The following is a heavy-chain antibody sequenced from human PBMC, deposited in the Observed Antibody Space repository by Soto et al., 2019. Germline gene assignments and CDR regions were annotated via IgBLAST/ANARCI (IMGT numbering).Heavy chain of an antibody. D-gene: IGHD4-17*01. CDR1: GFTFSNYA. J-gene: IGHJ4*02. V-gene: IGHV3-23*01. CDR2: ISGSGGYT. Sequence: EVQLLDSGGGLVQTGGSLRLSCAASGFTFSNYAMSWVRQAPGKGLERVSVISGSGGYTDYADSVKGRFTISRDNSKNAVYLQMNRLRAEDTAIYYCAKDQWPDHDYGDPFDHWGQGTLVTISS. CDR3: AKDQWPDHDYGDPFDH.